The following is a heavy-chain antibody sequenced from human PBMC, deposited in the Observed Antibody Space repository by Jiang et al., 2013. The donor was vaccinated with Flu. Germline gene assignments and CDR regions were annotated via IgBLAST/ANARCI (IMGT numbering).Heavy chain of an antibody. J-gene: IGHJ1*01. CDR1: GGSISSYY. Sequence: GSGLVKPSETLSLTCTVSGGSISSYYWSWIRQPPGKGLEWIGYIYYSGSTNYNPSLKSRVTISVDTSKNQFSLKLSSVTAADTAVYYCASLIVGAPLWGQGPWSPSPQ. CDR3: ASLIVGAPL. D-gene: IGHD1-26*01. CDR2: IYYSGST. V-gene: IGHV4-59*01.